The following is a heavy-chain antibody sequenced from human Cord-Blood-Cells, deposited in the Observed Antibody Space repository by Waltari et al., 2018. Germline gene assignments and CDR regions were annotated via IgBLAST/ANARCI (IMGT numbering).Heavy chain of an antibody. D-gene: IGHD2-2*01. CDR3: AKVEDIVVVPAAIDY. J-gene: IGHJ4*02. Sequence: QVQLVESGGGVVQPGRSLRLSCAASGFTFSSYGMHWVRQAPGKGLECVAVIAYDGRNKYYADSVKGRFTISRDNSKNTLYLQMNSLRAEDTAVYYCAKVEDIVVVPAAIDYWGQGTLVTVSS. CDR2: IAYDGRNK. CDR1: GFTFSSYG. V-gene: IGHV3-30*18.